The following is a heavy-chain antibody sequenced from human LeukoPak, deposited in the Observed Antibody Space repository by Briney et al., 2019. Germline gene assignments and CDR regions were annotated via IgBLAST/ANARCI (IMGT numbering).Heavy chain of an antibody. J-gene: IGHJ4*02. CDR2: IHYSGST. V-gene: IGHV4-59*08. Sequence: SETLSLTCTVSGGSISGYYWNWIRQPPGKGLEWIGYIHYSGSTKYNPSLKSRVTISVDTSKNQFSLKLSSLTAADTAVYYCARWYTSGWAFDFWGQGTLVTVSS. CDR1: GGSISGYY. CDR3: ARWYTSGWAFDF. D-gene: IGHD6-19*01.